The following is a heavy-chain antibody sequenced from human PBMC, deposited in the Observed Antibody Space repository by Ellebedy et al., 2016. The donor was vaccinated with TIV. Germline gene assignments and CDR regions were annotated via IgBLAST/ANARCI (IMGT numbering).Heavy chain of an antibody. D-gene: IGHD3-10*01. Sequence: SETLSLTXTVSGDSVSSVGYYWGWIRQPPGKGLEWIGYIYHSGFTDYNPSFESRLTMSMDTSENEFSLKLNSVTAADTAVYYCVRVGTYRKLDFWGQGTLVTVSS. CDR3: VRVGTYRKLDF. V-gene: IGHV4-61*08. J-gene: IGHJ4*02. CDR2: IYHSGFT. CDR1: GDSVSSVGYY.